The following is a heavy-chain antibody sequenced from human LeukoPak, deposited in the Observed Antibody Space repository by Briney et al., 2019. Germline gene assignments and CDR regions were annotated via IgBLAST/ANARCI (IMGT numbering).Heavy chain of an antibody. CDR1: GYTFTGYY. CDR2: INPNSGGT. CDR3: ARDGTAAARDAAFDI. V-gene: IGHV1-2*02. D-gene: IGHD6-6*01. J-gene: IGHJ3*02. Sequence: ASVKVSCKASGYTFTGYYMHWVRQAPGQGLEWMGWINPNSGGTNYAQKFQGRVTMTGDTSISTAYMELSRLRSDDTAVYYCARDGTAAARDAAFDIWGQGTMVTVSS.